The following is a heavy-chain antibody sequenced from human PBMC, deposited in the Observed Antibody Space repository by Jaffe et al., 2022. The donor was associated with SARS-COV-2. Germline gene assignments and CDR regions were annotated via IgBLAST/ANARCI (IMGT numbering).Heavy chain of an antibody. J-gene: IGHJ3*02. Sequence: QLQLQESGPGLVKPSETLSLTCTVSGGSISSSSYYWGWIRQPPGKGLEWIGSIYYSGSTYYNPSLKSRVTISVDTSKNQFSLKLSSVTAADTAVYYCARRPPGGPGLWGAFDIWGQGTMVTVSS. CDR1: GGSISSSSYY. D-gene: IGHD2-8*02. V-gene: IGHV4-39*01. CDR2: IYYSGST. CDR3: ARRPPGGPGLWGAFDI.